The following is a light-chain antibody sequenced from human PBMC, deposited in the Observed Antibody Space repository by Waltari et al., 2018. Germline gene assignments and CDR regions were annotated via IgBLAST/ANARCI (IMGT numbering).Light chain of an antibody. J-gene: IGKJ2*01. CDR3: QQRSDWLYT. CDR1: QSVSRY. CDR2: DAS. Sequence: EIVLTQSPATLSLSPGERATRSCRASQSVSRYLAWYQQKPGQAPRLLIYDASDRATGIPARFSGSGSGTDFTLTINSLEPEDFAVYYCQQRSDWLYTFGQGTKLEIK. V-gene: IGKV3-11*01.